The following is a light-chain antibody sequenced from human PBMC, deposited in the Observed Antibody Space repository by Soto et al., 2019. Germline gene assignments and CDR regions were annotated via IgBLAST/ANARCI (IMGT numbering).Light chain of an antibody. Sequence: QSVLTQPPSVSGAPGKRVTISCTGSSTNIGAGYGVHWYQQVPGTAPKLLIYNNNNRPSGVPDRFSGSKSGTSASLAITGLQAEDEADYYCQSYDTSLSGVLFGGGTQLTVL. CDR3: QSYDTSLSGVL. J-gene: IGLJ3*02. V-gene: IGLV1-40*01. CDR2: NNN. CDR1: STNIGAGYG.